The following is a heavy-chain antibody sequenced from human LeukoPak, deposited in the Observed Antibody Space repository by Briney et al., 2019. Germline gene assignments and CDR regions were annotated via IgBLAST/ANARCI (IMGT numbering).Heavy chain of an antibody. CDR1: VYTFTSYG. J-gene: IGHJ4*02. D-gene: IGHD6-19*01. CDR2: ISAYNGNT. Sequence: ASVKVSCKASVYTFTSYGISWVRQAPGQGLEWGRWISAYNGNTNYAQKLQGRVTMTTDTSTSTAYMELRSLKSDDTAVYYCARIAVAAYYFDYWGQGTLVTVSS. V-gene: IGHV1-18*01. CDR3: ARIAVAAYYFDY.